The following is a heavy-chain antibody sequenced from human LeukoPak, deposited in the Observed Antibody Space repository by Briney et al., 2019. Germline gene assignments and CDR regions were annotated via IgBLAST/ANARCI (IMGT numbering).Heavy chain of an antibody. CDR2: ISGSGGTT. J-gene: IGHJ4*02. CDR3: AKGSSPFDY. CDR1: GFIFSTYA. V-gene: IGHV3-23*01. Sequence: GGSLRLSCAASGFIFSTYAMSWVRQAPGKGLEWVSGISGSGGTTYYADSVTGRFTISRDTSKNTLYLQMNSLRAEDTAVYYCAKGSSPFDYWGQGTLVTVSS. D-gene: IGHD1-26*01.